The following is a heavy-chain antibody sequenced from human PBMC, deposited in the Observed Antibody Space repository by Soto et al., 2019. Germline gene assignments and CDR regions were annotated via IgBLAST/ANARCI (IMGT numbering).Heavy chain of an antibody. J-gene: IGHJ4*02. Sequence: EVQVLESGGGLVQPGGSLRLSCVASGFTFSSCAMSWVRQAPGKGLEWVSVITGSGGVTDYADSVKGRFTISRDNSQNTLYVQMNSLRAEDTAVYYCAKEELGYCSGGRCYPEFWGQGTLVTVSS. CDR1: GFTFSSCA. D-gene: IGHD2-15*01. CDR2: ITGSGGVT. V-gene: IGHV3-23*01. CDR3: AKEELGYCSGGRCYPEF.